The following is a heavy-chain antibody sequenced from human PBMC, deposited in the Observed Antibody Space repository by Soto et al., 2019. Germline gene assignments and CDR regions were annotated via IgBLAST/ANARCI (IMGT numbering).Heavy chain of an antibody. D-gene: IGHD1-26*01. V-gene: IGHV4-39*01. CDR3: AITSSGRYFDY. CDR1: GGSISSSSYY. J-gene: IGHJ4*02. CDR2: IYYSGST. Sequence: PSETLSLTCTVSGGSISSSSYYWGWIRQPPGKGLEWIGSIYYSGSTYYNPSLKSRVTISVDTSKNQFSLKLSSVTAADTAVYYCAITSSGRYFDYWGQGTLVTVSS.